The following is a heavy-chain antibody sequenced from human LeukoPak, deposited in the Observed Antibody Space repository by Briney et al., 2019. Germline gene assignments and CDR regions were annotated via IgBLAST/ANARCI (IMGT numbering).Heavy chain of an antibody. CDR2: FSSSSSYI. D-gene: IGHD6-13*01. CDR1: GFTFSSYS. CDR3: ARDYSNPRDMDV. J-gene: IGHJ6*03. Sequence: GGSLRLSCAASGFTFSSYSMTWVRQAPGKGLEWVSSFSSSSSYIYYADSVKGRFTISRDNAKNSLYLQMNSLRAEDTAVYYCARDYSNPRDMDVWVKGTTVTVSS. V-gene: IGHV3-21*01.